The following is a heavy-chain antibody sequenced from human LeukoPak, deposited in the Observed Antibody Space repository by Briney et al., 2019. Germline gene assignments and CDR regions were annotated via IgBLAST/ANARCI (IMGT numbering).Heavy chain of an antibody. CDR2: INPSGGST. Sequence: ASVKVSCKASGYTFTSYYMYWVRQAPGQGLEWMGIINPSGGSTSYAQKFQGRVTMTRDTSTSTVYMELSSLRSEDTAVYYCARTRITIFGVVTEADYWGQGTLVTVSS. CDR1: GYTFTSYY. V-gene: IGHV1-46*01. CDR3: ARTRITIFGVVTEADY. D-gene: IGHD3-3*01. J-gene: IGHJ4*02.